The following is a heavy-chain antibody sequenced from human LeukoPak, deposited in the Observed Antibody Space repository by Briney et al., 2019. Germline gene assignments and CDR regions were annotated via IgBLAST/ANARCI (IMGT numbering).Heavy chain of an antibody. V-gene: IGHV3-48*01. CDR1: EFTFSSYS. CDR3: ARPHSGYG. CDR2: ITGRGSGI. Sequence: GGSLRLSCAASEFTFSSYSMKWVCQAPGKGVEWGSYITGRGSGIHYADSVKGGVTISRDNAKNTLYLQMNSLRGEDTAVYYCARPHSGYGWGQGTLVTVSS. J-gene: IGHJ4*02. D-gene: IGHD5-12*01.